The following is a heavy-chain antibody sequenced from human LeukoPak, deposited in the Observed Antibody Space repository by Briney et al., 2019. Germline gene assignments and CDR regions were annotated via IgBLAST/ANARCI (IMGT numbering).Heavy chain of an antibody. Sequence: PGGSLRLSCAASGTITSSNYMQWVRQAPGKGLVWVSRINPEGTSTTYADSVKGRFTISRDNAKNTVYLQMNSLRAEDTAVYYCATVTSGHWGQGILVTVSS. D-gene: IGHD4-17*01. V-gene: IGHV3-74*01. CDR1: GTITSSNY. CDR3: ATVTSGH. CDR2: INPEGTST. J-gene: IGHJ4*02.